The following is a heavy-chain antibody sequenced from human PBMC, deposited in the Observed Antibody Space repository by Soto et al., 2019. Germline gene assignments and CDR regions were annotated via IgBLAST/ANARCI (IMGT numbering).Heavy chain of an antibody. CDR2: IYSSGGT. CDR1: GGSMNSYY. J-gene: IGHJ5*02. CDR3: ATGQRFSDWFDP. D-gene: IGHD3-3*01. V-gene: IGHV4-4*07. Sequence: ASVTMSLTCRVAGGSMNSYYLTWLGLPAGKGLEWIGRIYSSGGTHYNPSLKSRVTISLDTSKNQFSLRLNSVTAADTAVYHCATGQRFSDWFDPGGQGTLVTVSS.